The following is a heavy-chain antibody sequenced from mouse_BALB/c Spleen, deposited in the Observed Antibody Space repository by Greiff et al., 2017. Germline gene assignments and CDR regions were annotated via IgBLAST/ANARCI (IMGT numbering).Heavy chain of an antibody. CDR2: ISYSGST. CDR1: GYSITSDYA. CDR3: AHSLLQSYAMDY. D-gene: IGHD1-2*01. Sequence: EVQLQQSGPGLVKPSQSLSLTCTVTGYSITSDYAWNWIRQFPGNKLEWMGYISYSGSTSYNPSLKSRISITRDTSKNQFFLQLNSVTTEDTATYYCAHSLLQSYAMDYWGQGTSVTVSS. J-gene: IGHJ4*01. V-gene: IGHV3-2*02.